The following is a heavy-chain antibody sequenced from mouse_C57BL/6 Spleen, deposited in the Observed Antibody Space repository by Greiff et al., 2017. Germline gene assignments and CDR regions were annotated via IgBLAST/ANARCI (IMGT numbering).Heavy chain of an antibody. V-gene: IGHV1-54*01. J-gene: IGHJ2*01. Sequence: QVQLKQSGAELVRPGTSVKVSCKASGYAFTNYLIEWVKQRPGQGLEWIGVINPGSGGTNYNEKFKGKATLTADKSSSTAYMQLSSLTSEDSAVYFCAREKVLRYLDYWGQGTTLTVSS. CDR3: AREKVLRYLDY. CDR2: INPGSGGT. D-gene: IGHD1-1*01. CDR1: GYAFTNYL.